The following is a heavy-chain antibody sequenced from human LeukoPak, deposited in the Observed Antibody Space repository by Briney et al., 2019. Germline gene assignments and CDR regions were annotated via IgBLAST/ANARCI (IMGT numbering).Heavy chain of an antibody. CDR2: ISSSGSTI. CDR3: ARWLQSWFDP. Sequence: GGSLRLSCAASGFTVSSNYMSWVRQAPGKGLEWVSYISSSGSTIYYADSVKGRFTISRDNAKNSLYLQMNSLRAEDTAVYYCARWLQSWFDPWGQGTLVTVSS. CDR1: GFTVSSNY. V-gene: IGHV3-11*04. D-gene: IGHD3-10*01. J-gene: IGHJ5*02.